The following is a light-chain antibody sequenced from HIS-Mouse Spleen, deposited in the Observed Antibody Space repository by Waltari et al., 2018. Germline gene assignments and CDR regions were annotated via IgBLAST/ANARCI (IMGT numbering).Light chain of an antibody. CDR3: CSYAGSYTWV. Sequence: QSALTQPRSVSGSPGQSVTISCTGTSSDVGGYNYVPWYQQHPGKAPNRMIYDVSKRPSGVPDRFSGSKSGNTASLTISGLQAEDEADYYCCSYAGSYTWVFGGGTKLTVL. CDR2: DVS. V-gene: IGLV2-11*01. CDR1: SSDVGGYNY. J-gene: IGLJ3*02.